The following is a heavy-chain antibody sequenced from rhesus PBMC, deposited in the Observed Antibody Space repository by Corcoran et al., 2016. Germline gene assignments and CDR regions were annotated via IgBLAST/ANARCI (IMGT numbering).Heavy chain of an antibody. D-gene: IGHD5-24*01. CDR1: GFTFSSYV. CDR2: ISNGGGST. CDR3: AKAAGWQWADY. J-gene: IGHJ4*01. V-gene: IGHV3S5*01. Sequence: EVQLVESGGGLVQPGGSLRLSCAASGFTFSSYVMSWVRQAPRRGLVWVSYISNGGGSTYYEDSVKGRFTSDRNNSKNTVSLQMNSRRAEDTAVYDCAKAAGWQWADYWGQGVLVTVSS.